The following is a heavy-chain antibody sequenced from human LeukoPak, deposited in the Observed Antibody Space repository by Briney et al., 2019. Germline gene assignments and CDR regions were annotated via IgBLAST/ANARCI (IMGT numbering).Heavy chain of an antibody. CDR3: ARGEQWLVPYYFDY. Sequence: KPSETLSLTCTVSGGSISSYYWSWIRLPPGKGLEWIGYIYYSGSTNYNPSLKSRVTISVDTSKNQFSLKLSSVTAADTAVYYCARGEQWLVPYYFDYWGQGTLVTVSS. J-gene: IGHJ4*02. CDR2: IYYSGST. D-gene: IGHD6-19*01. V-gene: IGHV4-59*01. CDR1: GGSISSYY.